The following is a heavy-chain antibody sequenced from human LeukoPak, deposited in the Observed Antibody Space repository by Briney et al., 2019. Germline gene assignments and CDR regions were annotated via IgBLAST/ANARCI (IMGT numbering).Heavy chain of an antibody. V-gene: IGHV4-39*01. Sequence: SETLSLTCTVSGGSISRSSYYWGWIRQPPGKGLEWIGSIYYSGSTYYNPSLKSRVTISVDTSKNQFSLKLSSVTAADTAVYYCARHFSSSWYMTLKDAFDIWGQGTMVTVSS. CDR1: GGSISRSSYY. J-gene: IGHJ3*02. D-gene: IGHD6-13*01. CDR3: ARHFSSSWYMTLKDAFDI. CDR2: IYYSGST.